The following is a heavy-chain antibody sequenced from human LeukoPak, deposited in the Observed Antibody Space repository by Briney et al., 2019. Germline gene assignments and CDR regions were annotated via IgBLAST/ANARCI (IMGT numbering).Heavy chain of an antibody. D-gene: IGHD2-15*01. V-gene: IGHV4-39*01. Sequence: SETLSLTCTVSGGSISSSDYYWGWIRQPPGKGLEWIGSIYYGGSTYYNPSLKSRVTISVDTSMDQFSLKLSFVTTADTAVYYCARALGYCSGGSCTRGYNWFDPWGQGTLVTVPS. CDR3: ARALGYCSGGSCTRGYNWFDP. CDR1: GGSISSSDYY. J-gene: IGHJ5*02. CDR2: IYYGGST.